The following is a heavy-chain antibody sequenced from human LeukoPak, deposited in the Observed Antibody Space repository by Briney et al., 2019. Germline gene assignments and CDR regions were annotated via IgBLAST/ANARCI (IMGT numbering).Heavy chain of an antibody. J-gene: IGHJ3*02. CDR3: ARSLAARDVDAFDI. V-gene: IGHV1-69*04. CDR2: IIPILGIA. CDR1: GGTFSSYA. D-gene: IGHD6-6*01. Sequence: ASVKVSCQASGGTFSSYAISWVRQAPGQGLEWMGRIIPILGIANYAQKFQGRVTITADKSTSTAYMELSSLRSEDTAVYYCARSLAARDVDAFDIWGQGTMVTVSS.